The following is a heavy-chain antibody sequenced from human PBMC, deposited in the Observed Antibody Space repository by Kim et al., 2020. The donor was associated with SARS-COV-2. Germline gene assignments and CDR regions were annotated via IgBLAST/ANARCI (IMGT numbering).Heavy chain of an antibody. CDR2: IIPLFGTT. D-gene: IGHD2-2*01. V-gene: IGHV1-69*13. CDR1: GGTFTSDA. Sequence: SVKVSCKATGGTFTSDAINWVRQAPGQGLEWMGGIIPLFGTTNYTQKFQGRVTITADESTSIAYMELSGLRSEDTAVYYCALQVLPAAMPTRYHFHGMDGWGKGTTVSDSS. CDR3: ALQVLPAAMPTRYHFHGMDG. J-gene: IGHJ6*04.